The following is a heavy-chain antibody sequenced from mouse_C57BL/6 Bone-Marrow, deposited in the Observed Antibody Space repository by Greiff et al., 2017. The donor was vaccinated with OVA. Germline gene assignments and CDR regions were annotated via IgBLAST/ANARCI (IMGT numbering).Heavy chain of an antibody. CDR1: GYTFTSYW. V-gene: IGHV1-64*01. J-gene: IGHJ1*03. CDR3: ASGLWLLRYFDV. CDR2: IHPSSGST. Sequence: QVQLQQPGAELVKPGASVKLSCKASGYTFTSYWMYWVTQRPGQGLEWIGMIHPSSGSTNYNEKFKSKATLTVDKSSSTAYMQLSSLSSEESEVYYCASGLWLLRYFDVWGTGTTVTVSS. D-gene: IGHD2-3*01.